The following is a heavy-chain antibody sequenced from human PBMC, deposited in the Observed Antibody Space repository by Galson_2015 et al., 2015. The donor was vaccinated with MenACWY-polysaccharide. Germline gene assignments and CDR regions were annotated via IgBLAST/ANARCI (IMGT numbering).Heavy chain of an antibody. CDR3: AKDITDPGGY. V-gene: IGHV3-9*01. CDR2: ISWNSDST. CDR1: GLTFDGYA. D-gene: IGHD3-10*01. J-gene: IGHJ4*02. Sequence: SLRLSCAVSGLTFDGYAMHWVRHAPGKGLEWVAGISWNSDSTGYADSVKGRFTISRDNAKNSLYLQMNSLRPEDTASYYCAKDITDPGGYWGQGTLVTVSS.